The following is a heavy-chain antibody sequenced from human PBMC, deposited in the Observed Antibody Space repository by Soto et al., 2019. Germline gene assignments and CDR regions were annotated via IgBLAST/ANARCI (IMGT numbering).Heavy chain of an antibody. J-gene: IGHJ4*02. CDR1: GGTFSSYA. CDR3: ARDYYDSSGYYSNY. CDR2: IIPIFGTA. Sequence: AASVKVSCKASGGTFSSYAISWVRQAPGQGLEWMGGIIPIFGTANYAQKFQGRVTITADKSTSTAYMELSSLRSEDTAVYYCARDYYDSSGYYSNYCGQGTLVTVSS. D-gene: IGHD3-22*01. V-gene: IGHV1-69*06.